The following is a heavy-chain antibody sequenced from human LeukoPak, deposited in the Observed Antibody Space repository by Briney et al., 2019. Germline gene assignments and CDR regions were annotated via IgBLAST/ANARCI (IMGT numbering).Heavy chain of an antibody. D-gene: IGHD3-10*01. Sequence: RASVKVSCKASGYTFTGYYIHWVRQAPGQGLEWMGWINPNSGGTNYPQKFRGRVTMTRATSISTANMELSRLRSDDTAVYDCARVSLTMIQGAEPLDYWGQGTLVTVSS. J-gene: IGHJ4*02. CDR1: GYTFTGYY. CDR3: ARVSLTMIQGAEPLDY. V-gene: IGHV1-2*02. CDR2: INPNSGGT.